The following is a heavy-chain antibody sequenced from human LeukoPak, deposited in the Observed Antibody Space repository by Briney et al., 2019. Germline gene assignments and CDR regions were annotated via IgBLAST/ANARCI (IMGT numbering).Heavy chain of an antibody. CDR3: ASWPVGWYGEDS. CDR2: ITSTSTYI. Sequence: GGSLRLSCVASGFTFNTYSMNWVRQAPGKGLEWVSSITSTSTYIYYADSVKGRFTISRDTPKNTLYLQMNSLRVEDTAVYYCASWPVGWYGEDSWGQGTLVTVSS. J-gene: IGHJ4*02. D-gene: IGHD6-19*01. CDR1: GFTFNTYS. V-gene: IGHV3-21*03.